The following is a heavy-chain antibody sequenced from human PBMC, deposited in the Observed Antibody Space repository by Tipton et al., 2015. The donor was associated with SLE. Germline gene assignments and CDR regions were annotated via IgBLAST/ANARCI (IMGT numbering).Heavy chain of an antibody. D-gene: IGHD3-22*01. V-gene: IGHV3-74*01. CDR3: ARALHYDSSGYKNWFDS. J-gene: IGHJ5*01. Sequence: SLRLSCAASGFAFSSHWMHWVRQAPGKGLVWVSHINSDGGSIRYADSVKGRFIISRDNAKNSLYLQMHSLRAEDTAVYYCARALHYDSSGYKNWFDSWGQGTLVTVSS. CDR1: GFAFSSHW. CDR2: INSDGGSI.